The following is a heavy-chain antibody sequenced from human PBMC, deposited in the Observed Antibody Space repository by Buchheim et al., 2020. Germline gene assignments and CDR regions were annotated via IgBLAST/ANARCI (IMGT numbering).Heavy chain of an antibody. CDR2: IKQDGSEK. V-gene: IGHV3-7*04. Sequence: EVQLVESGGGLVQPGGSLRLPCAASGFTFSSYWMSWVRQAPGKGLEWVANIKQDGSEKYYVDSVKGRFTISRDNAKNSLYLQMNSLRAEDTAVYYCARDQWLVQYYYYYGMDVWGQGTT. D-gene: IGHD6-19*01. J-gene: IGHJ6*02. CDR1: GFTFSSYW. CDR3: ARDQWLVQYYYYYGMDV.